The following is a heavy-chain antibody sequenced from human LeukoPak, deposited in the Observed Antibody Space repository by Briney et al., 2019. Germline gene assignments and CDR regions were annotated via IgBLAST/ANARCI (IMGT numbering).Heavy chain of an antibody. J-gene: IGHJ6*02. CDR3: ARASCRFCGVDV. Sequence: SETLSLTCAVSGGSFSSYYWSWIRQTPEKGLEWIGEINHSGSTNYNPSLKSRVTISMDASRGQFSLRLSSVTAADTAVYYCARASCRFCGVDVWGQGTTVTVSS. CDR2: INHSGST. V-gene: IGHV4-34*01. D-gene: IGHD3-3*01. CDR1: GGSFSSYY.